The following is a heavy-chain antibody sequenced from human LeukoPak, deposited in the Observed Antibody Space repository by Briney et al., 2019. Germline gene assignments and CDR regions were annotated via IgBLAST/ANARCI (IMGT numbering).Heavy chain of an antibody. CDR3: ARAANWHDDDWFDP. J-gene: IGHJ5*02. Sequence: ASVKVSCKASGYTFSNYGISWVRQAPGQGREWMGWINPNSGGTNYAQKFQGRVTMTRDTSISTAYMELSRLRSDDTAVYYCARAANWHDDDWFDPWGQGTLVTVSS. V-gene: IGHV1-2*02. CDR2: INPNSGGT. CDR1: GYTFSNYG. D-gene: IGHD1-1*01.